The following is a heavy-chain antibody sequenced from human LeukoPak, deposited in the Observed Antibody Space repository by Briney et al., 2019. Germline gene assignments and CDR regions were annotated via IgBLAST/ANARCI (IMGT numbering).Heavy chain of an antibody. CDR2: IHRDGSVK. Sequence: GGSLRLSCAASGFTFSSYSMNWVRQAPGKGPEWVANIHRDGSVKNYVDSVKGRFTVSRGNTKKSLYLQMNGLRADDTAVYYCATDQGGGALNYWGLGTLVTVSS. CDR1: GFTFSSYS. D-gene: IGHD3-16*01. J-gene: IGHJ4*02. V-gene: IGHV3-7*01. CDR3: ATDQGGGALNY.